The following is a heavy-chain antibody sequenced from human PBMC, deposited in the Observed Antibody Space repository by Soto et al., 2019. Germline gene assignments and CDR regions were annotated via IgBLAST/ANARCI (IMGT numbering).Heavy chain of an antibody. J-gene: IGHJ4*02. Sequence: QVQLQQWGAGLLKPSETLSLTCAVYGWSFIGYYWSWIRQPPGKGLEWIGEINHSGGTNSNPSLKSQVTISVDTYKNQFSLKLSSVTAAEKAVYFCARAYGGNVFDYWGQGTLVTVSS. CDR1: GWSFIGYY. D-gene: IGHD4-17*01. CDR2: INHSGGT. CDR3: ARAYGGNVFDY. V-gene: IGHV4-34*01.